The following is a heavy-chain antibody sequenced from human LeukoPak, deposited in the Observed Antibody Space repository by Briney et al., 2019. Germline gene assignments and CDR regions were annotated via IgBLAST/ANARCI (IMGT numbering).Heavy chain of an antibody. CDR3: ARGRGGGSFDI. J-gene: IGHJ3*02. Sequence: ASVKVSCKAAGYTFTGYYMHWVRQAPGQGLEWMGWINPNSGGAKDAQKFQGRVTMTRDTSIGTAYMELSRLRYDDTAVYYCARGRGGGSFDIWGQGTMVTVSS. V-gene: IGHV1-2*02. D-gene: IGHD2-15*01. CDR2: INPNSGGA. CDR1: GYTFTGYY.